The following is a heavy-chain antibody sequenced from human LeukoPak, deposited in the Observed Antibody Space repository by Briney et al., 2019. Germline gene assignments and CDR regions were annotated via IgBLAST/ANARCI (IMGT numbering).Heavy chain of an antibody. V-gene: IGHV3-21*01. Sequence: GGSLRLSCAASGFTFTIYSMNWVRQAPGKGLEWVSSIGGSGTFIYYADPVKGRFTISRDNAKNSLYLQMNSLRAEDTAVYYCARESGSSGWYEGFDYWGQGTLVTVSS. J-gene: IGHJ4*02. D-gene: IGHD6-19*01. CDR3: ARESGSSGWYEGFDY. CDR1: GFTFTIYS. CDR2: IGGSGTFI.